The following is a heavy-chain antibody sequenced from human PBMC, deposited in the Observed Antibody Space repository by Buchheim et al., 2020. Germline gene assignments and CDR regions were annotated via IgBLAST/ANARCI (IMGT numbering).Heavy chain of an antibody. CDR3: ARDRLRNWFDS. Sequence: QVQLQESGPGLVKPSETLSLTCTVSGGSISTYYWNWIWQSPGKGLEWIGYVYYSGNTNYNPSLKSLVTMSVDTSKNQFSLQLRSVTAADTAVYYCARDRLRNWFDSWGQGTL. V-gene: IGHV4-59*12. CDR1: GGSISTYY. D-gene: IGHD4-17*01. CDR2: VYYSGNT. J-gene: IGHJ5*01.